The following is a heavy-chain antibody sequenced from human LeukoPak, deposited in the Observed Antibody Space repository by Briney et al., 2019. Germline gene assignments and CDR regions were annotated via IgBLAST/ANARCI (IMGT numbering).Heavy chain of an antibody. CDR3: AKVDAAGFDY. Sequence: GGSLRLSCVASGFGFSTFALHWVRQAPGKGLEWVAFIRYDGSNKYYADSVKGRFTISRDNSKNTLYLQMNSLRAEDTAVYYCAKVDAAGFDYWGQGTLVTVSS. V-gene: IGHV3-30*02. CDR2: IRYDGSNK. CDR1: GFGFSTFA. J-gene: IGHJ4*02. D-gene: IGHD6-13*01.